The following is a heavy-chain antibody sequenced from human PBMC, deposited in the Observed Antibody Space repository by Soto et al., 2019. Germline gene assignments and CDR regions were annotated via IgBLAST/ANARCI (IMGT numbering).Heavy chain of an antibody. CDR2: IYYSGST. V-gene: IGHV4-59*08. Sequence: SSETLSLTCTVSGGSISSYYWSWIRQPPGKGLEWIGYIYYSGSTNYNPSLKSRVTISVDTSKNQFSLKLSSVTAADTAVYYCARAKAPLYSSSWYWFEPWGQGTLVTVS. D-gene: IGHD6-13*01. CDR3: ARAKAPLYSSSWYWFEP. J-gene: IGHJ5*02. CDR1: GGSISSYY.